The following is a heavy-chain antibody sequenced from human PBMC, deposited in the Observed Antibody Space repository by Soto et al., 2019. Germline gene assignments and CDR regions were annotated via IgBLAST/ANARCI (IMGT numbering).Heavy chain of an antibody. J-gene: IGHJ6*02. D-gene: IGHD6-19*01. Sequence: EVHLVESGGGLVQPGRSLRLSCAASGFKFDDYAMHWVRQAPGKGLEWVAGISWNSGGIVYADSVKGRFTISRDNAKRSLSLQMNSLRAEGTAFYYCAKDCIAVAGFNGMDVWGQGTTVTVSS. CDR1: GFKFDDYA. CDR2: ISWNSGGI. CDR3: AKDCIAVAGFNGMDV. V-gene: IGHV3-9*01.